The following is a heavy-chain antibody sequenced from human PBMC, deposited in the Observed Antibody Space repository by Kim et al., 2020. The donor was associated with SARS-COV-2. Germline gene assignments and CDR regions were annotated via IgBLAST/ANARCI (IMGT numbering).Heavy chain of an antibody. CDR3: ARDMYSREGGGY. Sequence: TYADPVKGRFTISRDNAKNTLYLQMNSLRVEDTAVYYCARDMYSREGGGYCGQGTLVTVSS. D-gene: IGHD6-13*01. J-gene: IGHJ4*02. V-gene: IGHV3-74*01.